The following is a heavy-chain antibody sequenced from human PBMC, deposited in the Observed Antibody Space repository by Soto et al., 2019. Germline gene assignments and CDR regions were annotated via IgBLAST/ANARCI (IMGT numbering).Heavy chain of an antibody. CDR3: AKVREWLVLFGPSN. V-gene: IGHV3-30*18. Sequence: QVQLVESGGGVVQPGRSLRLSCAASGFTFSSYGMHWVRQAPGKGLEWVAVISYDGSNKYYADSVKGRFTISRDNSKNTLYLQMNSLRAEDTAVYYCAKVREWLVLFGPSNWGQGTLVTVSS. D-gene: IGHD6-19*01. CDR2: ISYDGSNK. J-gene: IGHJ4*02. CDR1: GFTFSSYG.